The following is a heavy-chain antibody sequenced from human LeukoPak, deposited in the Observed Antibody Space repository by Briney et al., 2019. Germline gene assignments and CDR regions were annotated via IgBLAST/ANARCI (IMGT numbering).Heavy chain of an antibody. CDR1: GGSISSSNW. D-gene: IGHD6-19*01. Sequence: SSETLSLTCAVSGGSISSSNWWSWVRQPPGKGLEWIGEIYHSGSTNYNPSLKSRVTISVDKSKNQFSLKLSSVTAADTAVYYCARVQAVAGHNWFDPWGQGTLVTVSS. V-gene: IGHV4-4*02. CDR2: IYHSGST. J-gene: IGHJ5*02. CDR3: ARVQAVAGHNWFDP.